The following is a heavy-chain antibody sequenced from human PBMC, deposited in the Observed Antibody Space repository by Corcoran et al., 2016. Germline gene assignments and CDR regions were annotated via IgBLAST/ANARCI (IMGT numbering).Heavy chain of an antibody. CDR1: GGTFSSYA. V-gene: IGHV1-69*01. CDR3: ARDRSSTSCLCGFDA. Sequence: QVQLVQSGAEVKKPGSSVKVSCKASGGTFSSYAISWVRQAPGQGLEWMGGIIPIFGTANYAQKFQGRVTITADESTSTAYMELSSLRSGETAVYYCARDRSSTSCLCGFDAWGQGTLVTVSS. CDR2: IIPIFGTA. D-gene: IGHD2-2*01. J-gene: IGHJ5*02.